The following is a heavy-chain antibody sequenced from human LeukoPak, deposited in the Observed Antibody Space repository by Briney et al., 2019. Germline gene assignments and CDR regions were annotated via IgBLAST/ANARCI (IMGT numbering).Heavy chain of an antibody. J-gene: IGHJ4*02. D-gene: IGHD3-3*01. CDR3: ASYTSTIFGVVIDY. Sequence: SETLSLTCTVSGGSISSGSYYWSWIRQPAGKGQEWIGRIYTSGSTNYNPSLKSRVTISVDTSKNQFSLKLSSVTAADTAVYYCASYTSTIFGVVIDYWGQGTLVTVSS. V-gene: IGHV4-61*02. CDR1: GGSISSGSYY. CDR2: IYTSGST.